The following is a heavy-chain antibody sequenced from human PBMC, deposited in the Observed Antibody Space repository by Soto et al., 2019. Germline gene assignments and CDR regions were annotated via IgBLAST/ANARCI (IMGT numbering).Heavy chain of an antibody. CDR1: GGSISSGAYY. J-gene: IGHJ5*02. Sequence: SQTLSLTCTVSGGSISSGAYYWSWIRQDPGKGLEWIGYIYYSGSTYYNPSLRSRVTISVDTSKNQFSLQLSSVTAADTAVYYFARDKGYCSSTSCYAGNRFAPRTQGTPVTVSS. CDR3: ARDKGYCSSTSCYAGNRFAP. D-gene: IGHD2-2*01. V-gene: IGHV4-31*03. CDR2: IYYSGST.